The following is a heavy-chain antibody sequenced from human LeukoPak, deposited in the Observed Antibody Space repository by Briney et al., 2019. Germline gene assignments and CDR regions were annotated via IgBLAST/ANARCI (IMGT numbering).Heavy chain of an antibody. Sequence: GGSLRLSCAASGNYWMHWVRQAPGEGLVWVSHINSDGSWTSYADSVKGRFTISKDNAKNAVYLQMNNLRAEDTAVYYCVSFYETYWGRGTLVTVSS. CDR1: GNYW. CDR3: VSFYETY. J-gene: IGHJ4*02. CDR2: INSDGSWT. V-gene: IGHV3-74*01. D-gene: IGHD2-2*01.